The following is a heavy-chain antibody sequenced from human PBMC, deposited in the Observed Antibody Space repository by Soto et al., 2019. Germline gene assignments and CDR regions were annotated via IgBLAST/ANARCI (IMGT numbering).Heavy chain of an antibody. V-gene: IGHV1-46*01. D-gene: IGHD6-19*01. CDR1: GYTFTSYY. Sequence: QVQLVQSGAEVKKPGASVKVSCKASGYTFTSYYMHWVRQAPGQGLEWMGIINPSGGSTSYAQKFRGRVTMTRDTSTSTVYMELSSLRSEDTAVYYCARGRVAGTVLGAEFDYWGQGTLVTVSS. CDR2: INPSGGST. J-gene: IGHJ4*02. CDR3: ARGRVAGTVLGAEFDY.